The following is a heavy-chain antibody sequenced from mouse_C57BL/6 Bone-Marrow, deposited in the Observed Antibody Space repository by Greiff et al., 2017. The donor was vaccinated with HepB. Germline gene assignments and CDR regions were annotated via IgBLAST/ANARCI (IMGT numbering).Heavy chain of an antibody. CDR1: GFTFSNYW. V-gene: IGHV6-3*01. J-gene: IGHJ4*01. CDR3: TVTAQATFYYAMDY. CDR2: IRLKSDNYAT. D-gene: IGHD3-2*02. Sequence: EVKVEESGGGLVQPGGSMKLSCVASGFTFSNYWMNWVRQSPEKGLEWVAQIRLKSDNYATHYAESVKGRFTISRDDSKSSVYLQMNNLRAEDTGIYYCTVTAQATFYYAMDYWGQGTSVTVSS.